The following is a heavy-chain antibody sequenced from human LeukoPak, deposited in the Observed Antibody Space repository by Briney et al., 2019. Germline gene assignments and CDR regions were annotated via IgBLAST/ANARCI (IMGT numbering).Heavy chain of an antibody. Sequence: GASVKVSCKVSGYTLTELSMHWVRQAPGKGLEWMGGFDPEDGETIYAQKFQGRVTMTEDTSTDTAYMELSSLRSEDTAEYYCATAIPDYDFWSGCVWGQGTLVTVSS. J-gene: IGHJ4*02. CDR3: ATAIPDYDFWSGCV. V-gene: IGHV1-24*01. D-gene: IGHD3-3*01. CDR1: GYTLTELS. CDR2: FDPEDGET.